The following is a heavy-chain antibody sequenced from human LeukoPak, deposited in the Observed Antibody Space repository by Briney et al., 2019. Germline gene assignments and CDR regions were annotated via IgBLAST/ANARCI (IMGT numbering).Heavy chain of an antibody. Sequence: GESLKIFCKGSGYTFASYWIGWVRQMPGKGLEWMGIIYPGDSSTRYSPSFEGQVTISADTSISTTYMQWSSLKASDSATYYCAREGNDYWGQGTLVTVSS. J-gene: IGHJ4*02. CDR3: AREGNDY. CDR1: GYTFASYW. CDR2: IYPGDSST. V-gene: IGHV5-51*01.